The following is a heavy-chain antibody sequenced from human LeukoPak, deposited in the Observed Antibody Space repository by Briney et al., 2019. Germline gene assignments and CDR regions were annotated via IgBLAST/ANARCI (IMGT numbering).Heavy chain of an antibody. D-gene: IGHD6-13*01. CDR1: GYTFTSYG. V-gene: IGHV1-18*01. CDR3: ASSKWSAGGDYYHYMDV. CDR2: ISAYNGNT. J-gene: IGHJ6*03. Sequence: ASVKVSCKASGYTFTSYGISWVRQAPGQGLEWMGWISAYNGNTNYAQKLQGRVTTTTDTSTSTAYMELRSLRSDNTAVYYCASSKWSAGGDYYHYMDVWGKGTTVTVSS.